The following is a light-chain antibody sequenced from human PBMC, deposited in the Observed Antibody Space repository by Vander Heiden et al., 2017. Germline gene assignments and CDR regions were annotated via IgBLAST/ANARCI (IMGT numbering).Light chain of an antibody. CDR1: ISNIGSNY. J-gene: IGLJ3*02. V-gene: IGLV1-47*01. CDR3: AAWDDSLKGWV. CDR2: MNS. Sequence: SVLPQPPSASRTPGPRVTISGSGSISNIGSNYVYWYQQVPGTAPKLLIYMNSQRPSGVPDRFSGSKSGTSGSLAISGLRSEDEADYYCAAWDDSLKGWVFGGGTKLTVL.